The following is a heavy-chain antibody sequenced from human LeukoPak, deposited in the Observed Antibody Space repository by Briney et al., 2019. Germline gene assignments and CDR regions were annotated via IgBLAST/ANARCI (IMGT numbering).Heavy chain of an antibody. Sequence: PGGSLRLSCTASGFTFSSYGILWVRQAPGKGLEWVAFIRYDGSNKYYADSVKGRFTISRDNSKNTLYLQMNSLRAEDTAVYYCAKDGEQWELRALDAFDIWGQGTMVTVSS. J-gene: IGHJ3*02. D-gene: IGHD1-26*01. CDR2: IRYDGSNK. V-gene: IGHV3-30*02. CDR1: GFTFSSYG. CDR3: AKDGEQWELRALDAFDI.